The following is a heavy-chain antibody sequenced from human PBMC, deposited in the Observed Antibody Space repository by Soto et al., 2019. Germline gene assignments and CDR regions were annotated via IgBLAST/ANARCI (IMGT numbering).Heavy chain of an antibody. V-gene: IGHV4-31*03. CDR2: IYYSGST. CDR1: GYSISNGGYY. J-gene: IGHJ3*02. CDR3: ARTTDAFDI. Sequence: QVQLQESGPGLVKPSQTLSLTCTVSGYSISNGGYYWSWIRQRPGEGLEWLGYIYYSGSTYYNPSLKSRPSISVDTSKNQFSLKVNSVTAADTAVYYCARTTDAFDIWGLGTMVTVSS. D-gene: IGHD1-1*01.